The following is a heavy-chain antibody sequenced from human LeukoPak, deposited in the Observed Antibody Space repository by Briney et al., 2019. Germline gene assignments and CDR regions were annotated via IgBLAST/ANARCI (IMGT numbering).Heavy chain of an antibody. D-gene: IGHD2-15*01. CDR3: ARDRSGYCSGGSCLFPDY. Sequence: PGGSLRVSCAASGFTFSNYAMSWVRQAPGKGLEWVSGINGNGGSTYNADSVKGRFTISRDNSKNTLYLQMNSLRSEDTAVYYCARDRSGYCSGGSCLFPDYWGQGTLVTVSS. CDR2: INGNGGST. J-gene: IGHJ4*02. V-gene: IGHV3-23*01. CDR1: GFTFSNYA.